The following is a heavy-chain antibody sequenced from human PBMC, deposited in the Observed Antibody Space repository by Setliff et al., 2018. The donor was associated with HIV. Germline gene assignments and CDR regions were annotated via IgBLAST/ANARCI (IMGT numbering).Heavy chain of an antibody. D-gene: IGHD3-16*01. CDR3: ARPSHVYDDDGPLGY. V-gene: IGHV1-8*01. J-gene: IGHJ4*02. CDR2: MNPSTGEI. CDR1: GYGFTAYD. Sequence: ASVKVSCKTSGYGFTAYDINWVRQATGRGLEWMAWMNPSTGEIGYAQKFQGRLTMTRDSSITTAFMELRGLRSEDTAIYYCARPSHVYDDDGPLGYWGQGTLVTVSS.